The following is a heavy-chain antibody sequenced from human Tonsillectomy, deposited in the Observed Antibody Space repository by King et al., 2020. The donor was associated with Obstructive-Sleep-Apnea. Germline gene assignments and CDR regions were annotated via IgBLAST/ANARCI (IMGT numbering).Heavy chain of an antibody. CDR3: ARSGAILNYYGL. J-gene: IGHJ4*02. CDR1: GGSISSYY. CDR2: IYYSGST. Sequence: VQLQESGPGLVKPSETLSLTCTVSGGSISSYYWSWIREPPGKGLEWIGYIYYSGSTNYNPSLKSRVTISVDTSKNQLSLKLSSVTAADTAVYYCARSGAILNYYGLWGQGTLVTVSS. V-gene: IGHV4-59*01. D-gene: IGHD3-10*01.